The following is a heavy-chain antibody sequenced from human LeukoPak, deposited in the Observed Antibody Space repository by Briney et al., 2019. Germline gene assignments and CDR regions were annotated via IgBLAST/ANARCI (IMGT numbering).Heavy chain of an antibody. V-gene: IGHV4-61*02. CDR1: GGSISSGSYY. CDR3: AILTAELYYYGSGSYSDYYFDY. J-gene: IGHJ4*02. D-gene: IGHD3-10*01. CDR2: IYTSGST. Sequence: SQTLSLTCTVSGGSISSGSYYWSWIRQPAGKGLEWIGRIYTSGSTNYNPSLKSRVTISVDTSKNQFSLKLSSVTAADTAVYYCAILTAELYYYGSGSYSDYYFDYWGQGTLVTVSS.